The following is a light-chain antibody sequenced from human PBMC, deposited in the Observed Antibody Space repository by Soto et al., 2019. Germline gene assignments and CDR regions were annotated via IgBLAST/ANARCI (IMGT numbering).Light chain of an antibody. CDR1: QSVRIY. J-gene: IGKJ4*01. CDR3: QQRSNWPPLT. V-gene: IGKV3-11*01. CDR2: EAS. Sequence: EIVLTQSPATLSLSPGERANLSCRASQSVRIYLAWYQQKPGQPLRLLIYEASNRAAGIPARFSGSGSGTDFSLTISTLEPEDFAVYYCQQRSNWPPLTFGGGTRVEIK.